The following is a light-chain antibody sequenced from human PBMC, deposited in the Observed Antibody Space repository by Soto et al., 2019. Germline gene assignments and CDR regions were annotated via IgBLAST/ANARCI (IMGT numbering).Light chain of an antibody. Sequence: QSVLTQPASVSGSPGQSITISCTGTRNDVGDYKYVSWYQQHPGKAPKLILYEVSNRPSGVSSRFSGSKSGNTASLTISGLQPEDEADYYCSSYTVPSDYVFGAGTKLT. V-gene: IGLV2-14*01. J-gene: IGLJ1*01. CDR2: EVS. CDR1: RNDVGDYKY. CDR3: SSYTVPSDYV.